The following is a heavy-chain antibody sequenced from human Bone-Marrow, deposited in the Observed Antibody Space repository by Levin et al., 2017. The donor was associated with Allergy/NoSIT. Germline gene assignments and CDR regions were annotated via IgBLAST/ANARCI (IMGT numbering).Heavy chain of an antibody. CDR1: GYSFSNYW. Sequence: SGGSLRLSCQASGYSFSNYWISWMRQMPGKGPEWMGKIDPSDSYNNYSPSFEGHATISVDQSMRTAYLQWTSLKASDTAMYYCVRHMITFGGVKSDLFDVWGQGTMLTVSS. D-gene: IGHD3-16*01. CDR3: VRHMITFGGVKSDLFDV. CDR2: IDPSDSYN. V-gene: IGHV5-10-1*01. J-gene: IGHJ3*01.